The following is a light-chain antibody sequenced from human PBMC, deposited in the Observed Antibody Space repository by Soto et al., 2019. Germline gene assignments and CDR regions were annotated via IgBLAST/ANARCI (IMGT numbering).Light chain of an antibody. Sequence: QPVLTQPPSASGTPGQRVTISCSGSSSNIGTNYVYWYQQVPGTAPKLLIYSNNQRPSGVPDRFSGSKSGTSASLAIRGLRSEDEADYYCATWDDSLRGLVFGGGTKLTVL. J-gene: IGLJ3*02. CDR2: SNN. CDR1: SSNIGTNY. V-gene: IGLV1-47*02. CDR3: ATWDDSLRGLV.